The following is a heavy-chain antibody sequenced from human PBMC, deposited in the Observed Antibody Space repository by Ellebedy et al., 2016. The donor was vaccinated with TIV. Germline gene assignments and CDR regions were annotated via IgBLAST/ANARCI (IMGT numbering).Heavy chain of an antibody. CDR2: INHSGST. Sequence: MPSETLSLTCAVYGGSFSGYYWSWIRQPPGKGLEWIGEINHSGSTNYNPSLKSRVTISVDTSKNQFSLKLSSVTAADTAVYYCARRSGFFDYWGQGTLVTVSS. D-gene: IGHD3-22*01. V-gene: IGHV4-34*01. J-gene: IGHJ4*02. CDR3: ARRSGFFDY. CDR1: GGSFSGYY.